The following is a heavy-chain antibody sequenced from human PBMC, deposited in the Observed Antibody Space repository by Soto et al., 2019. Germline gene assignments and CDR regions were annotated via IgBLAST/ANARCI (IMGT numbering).Heavy chain of an antibody. J-gene: IGHJ4*02. V-gene: IGHV3-30*18. CDR3: AKNHVSHEF. Sequence: GGSLRLSCAASGFPFNTFGMHWVRQAPGKGLEWVAVISDDGGSEYYADSVKGRFTISKDTSRNTLYLQMNSLRREDTAVYYCAKNHVSHEFRGQGALVTVSS. CDR2: ISDDGGSE. CDR1: GFPFNTFG. D-gene: IGHD2-21*01.